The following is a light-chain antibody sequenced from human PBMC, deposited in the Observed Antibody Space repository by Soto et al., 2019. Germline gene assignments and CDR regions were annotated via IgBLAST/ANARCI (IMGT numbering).Light chain of an antibody. J-gene: IGKJ3*01. CDR3: QQYDSSRLT. V-gene: IGKV3-20*01. CDR2: GAS. CDR1: QSVSSSY. Sequence: DIVLTQSPGTLSLSPGERATLSCRASQSVSSSYLAWYQQKPGQAPRLLIYGASSRATGIPDRFSGSGSGRDFTLTISRLEPEDCAVYYCQQYDSSRLTFGPGAKVYIK.